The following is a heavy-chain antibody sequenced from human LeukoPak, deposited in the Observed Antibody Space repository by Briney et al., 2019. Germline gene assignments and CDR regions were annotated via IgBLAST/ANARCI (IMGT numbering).Heavy chain of an antibody. CDR2: ISGSGGST. V-gene: IGHV3-23*01. Sequence: GGSLRLSCAASGFTFSSYAMSWVRQAPGKGLEWVSAISGSGGSTYYADSVKGRFTISRDNSKNTLYLQMNSLRAEDTAVYYCARNPRSANWGPEHGYWGQGTLVTVSS. CDR3: ARNPRSANWGPEHGY. CDR1: GFTFSSYA. J-gene: IGHJ4*02. D-gene: IGHD7-27*01.